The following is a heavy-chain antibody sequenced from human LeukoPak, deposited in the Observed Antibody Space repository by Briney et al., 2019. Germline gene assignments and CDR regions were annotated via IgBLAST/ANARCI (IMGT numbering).Heavy chain of an antibody. V-gene: IGHV3-15*04. D-gene: IGHD3-3*01. CDR1: GFTFSNAW. CDR3: TTPNPYYDFWSGYFL. CDR2: IESKTDGGTT. J-gene: IGHJ4*02. Sequence: GGSLRLSCAASGFTFSNAWMSWVRQAPGKGLEWVGRIESKTDGGTTDYAAPVKGRFTISRDDSKNTLYLQMNSLKTEDTAVYYCTTPNPYYDFWSGYFLWGQGTLVTVSS.